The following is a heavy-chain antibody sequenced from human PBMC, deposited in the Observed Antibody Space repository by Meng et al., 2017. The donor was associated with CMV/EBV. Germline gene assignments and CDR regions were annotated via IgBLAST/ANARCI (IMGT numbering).Heavy chain of an antibody. CDR1: GFTFTSSA. D-gene: IGHD3-22*01. CDR2: IVVGSGNT. CDR3: AADPMIVVVTTTVRVFDY. J-gene: IGHJ4*02. V-gene: IGHV1-58*01. Sequence: SVKVSCKASGFTFTSSAVQWVRQARGQRLVWIGWIVVGSGNTNYAQKFQERVTITRDMSTSTAYMELSSLRSEDTAVYYCAADPMIVVVTTTVRVFDYWGQGTLVTVSS.